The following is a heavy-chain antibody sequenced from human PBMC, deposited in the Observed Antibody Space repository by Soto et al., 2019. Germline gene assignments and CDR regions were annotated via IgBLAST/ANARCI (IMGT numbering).Heavy chain of an antibody. Sequence: QVQLVQSGAEVKKPGASVKVSCKASGYTFTSYGISWVRQAPGQGLEWMGWISAYNGNTNYAQKLQGRVTMTTDTSPRTAYMELGSLRSVDTAVYYCARDLGEGLLLPDAFDIWGQGTMVIVSS. V-gene: IGHV1-18*01. CDR1: GYTFTSYG. J-gene: IGHJ3*02. D-gene: IGHD3-3*01. CDR2: ISAYNGNT. CDR3: ARDLGEGLLLPDAFDI.